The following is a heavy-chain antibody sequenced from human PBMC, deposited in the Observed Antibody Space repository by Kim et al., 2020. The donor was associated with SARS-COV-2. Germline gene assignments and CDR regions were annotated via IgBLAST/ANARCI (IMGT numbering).Heavy chain of an antibody. CDR1: GYSFTSYW. V-gene: IGHV5-51*01. Sequence: GESLKISCKGSGYSFTSYWIGWVRQMPGKGLEWMGIIYPGDSDTRYSPSFQGQVTISADKSISTAYLQWSSLKASDTAMYYCARHHYDHYYGSGSYYTGGMDVWGQGTTVTVSS. CDR3: ARHHYDHYYGSGSYYTGGMDV. J-gene: IGHJ6*02. D-gene: IGHD3-10*01. CDR2: IYPGDSDT.